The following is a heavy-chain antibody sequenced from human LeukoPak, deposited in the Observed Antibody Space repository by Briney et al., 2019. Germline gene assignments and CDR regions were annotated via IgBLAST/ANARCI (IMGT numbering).Heavy chain of an antibody. D-gene: IGHD1-7*01. CDR2: ISGSGGST. Sequence: GGSLRLSCAASGFTFSSFALSWVGKPPGKGLDWASAISGSGGSTYYADSVKGRFTISRDNSKNTLYLQMNSLRAEDTAVYYCAQTGTTAPYFDYWGKGTLVTVSS. J-gene: IGHJ4*02. V-gene: IGHV3-23*01. CDR1: GFTFSSFA. CDR3: AQTGTTAPYFDY.